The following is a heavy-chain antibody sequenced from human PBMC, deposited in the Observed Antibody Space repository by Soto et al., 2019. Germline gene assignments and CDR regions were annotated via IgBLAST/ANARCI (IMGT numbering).Heavy chain of an antibody. Sequence: PSETLSLTCTFSGGSISNYYWSWIRQPPGKGLEWIGFIYYSGSTKYNPSLKSRVTISVDTSKNQFSLKLRSVTAADTAVYYCARDYYYDSSGGFDYWGQGTLVTVSS. V-gene: IGHV4-59*01. CDR1: GGSISNYY. J-gene: IGHJ4*02. D-gene: IGHD3-22*01. CDR3: ARDYYYDSSGGFDY. CDR2: IYYSGST.